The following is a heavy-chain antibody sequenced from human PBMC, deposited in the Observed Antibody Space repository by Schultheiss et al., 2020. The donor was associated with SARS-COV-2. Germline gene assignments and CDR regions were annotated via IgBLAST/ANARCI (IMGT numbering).Heavy chain of an antibody. CDR1: GGSISSGDYY. CDR3: ARGYCGGDCRFDN. V-gene: IGHV4-30-4*02. J-gene: IGHJ4*02. Sequence: SETLSLTCTVSGGSISSGDYYWSWIRQPPGKGLEWIGYIYYSGSTYYNPSLKSRVTISVDTSKNQFSLKLSSVTAADTAVYYCARGYCGGDCRFDNWGQGTLVTVSS. CDR2: IYYSGST. D-gene: IGHD2-21*01.